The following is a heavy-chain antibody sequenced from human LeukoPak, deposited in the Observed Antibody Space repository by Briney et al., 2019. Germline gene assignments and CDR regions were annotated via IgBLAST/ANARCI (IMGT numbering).Heavy chain of an antibody. Sequence: KPSETLSLTCTVSGVSISSYYWSWIRQPPGKGLEWIWYIYYSGSTNYNPSLKSRVTISVDTSKNQFSLKLSSVTAADTAVYYCAREVPAADNWFDPWGQGTLVTVSS. V-gene: IGHV4-59*01. J-gene: IGHJ5*02. CDR3: AREVPAADNWFDP. CDR1: GVSISSYY. CDR2: IYYSGST. D-gene: IGHD2-2*01.